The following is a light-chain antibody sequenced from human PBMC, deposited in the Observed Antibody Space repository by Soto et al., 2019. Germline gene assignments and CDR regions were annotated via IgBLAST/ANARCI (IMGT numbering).Light chain of an antibody. V-gene: IGKV1-5*01. Sequence: TQSPATLSPSPGERATISCRASQSISSWLAWYQQKPGKAPKLLIYDASSWESGVPSRFSGSGSGTEFTLTISRLQPDDFAVYYCQQYDSYPHTFGQGTRLEIK. CDR3: QQYDSYPHT. J-gene: IGKJ5*01. CDR1: QSISSW. CDR2: DAS.